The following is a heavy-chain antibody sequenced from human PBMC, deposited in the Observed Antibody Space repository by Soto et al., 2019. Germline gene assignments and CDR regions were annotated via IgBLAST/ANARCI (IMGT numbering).Heavy chain of an antibody. CDR1: GYSFTSYW. Sequence: PGESLKISCKGSGYSFTSYWIGWVRQMPGKGLEWMGIIYPGDSDTRYSPSFQGQVTISADKSISTAYLQWSSLKASDTAMYYCARAGYCSGGSCLDPLYYYYYMDVWGKGTTVTVSS. D-gene: IGHD2-15*01. V-gene: IGHV5-51*01. J-gene: IGHJ6*03. CDR3: ARAGYCSGGSCLDPLYYYYYMDV. CDR2: IYPGDSDT.